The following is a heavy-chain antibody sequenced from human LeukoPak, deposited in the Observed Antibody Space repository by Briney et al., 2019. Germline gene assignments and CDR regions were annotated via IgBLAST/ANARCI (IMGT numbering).Heavy chain of an antibody. CDR1: GFPFIEYS. D-gene: IGHD1-1*01. Sequence: PGGSLRLSCTASGFPFIEYSMNWVRQAPGKGLEWISYIGIDSGNTKYADSVRGRFTISADKAKNSLYPQMNSLRVEDTAVYYCARDHNYAFDNWGQGTLVSVAS. V-gene: IGHV3-48*01. CDR3: ARDHNYAFDN. J-gene: IGHJ4*02. CDR2: IGIDSGNT.